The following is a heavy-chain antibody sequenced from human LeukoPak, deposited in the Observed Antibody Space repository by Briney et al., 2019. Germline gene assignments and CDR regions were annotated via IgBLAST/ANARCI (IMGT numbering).Heavy chain of an antibody. CDR1: GGSISRSRYY. D-gene: IGHD3-22*01. Sequence: SETLSLTCTVSGGSISRSRYYWGWIRQPPGKGLEWIGNIYYSGSTYYNPSLKSRVTISVDTSKNQFSLKLSSVTATDTAVYYCARQHYYDTSGYYSYWGQGTLVTVSS. CDR2: IYYSGST. V-gene: IGHV4-39*01. J-gene: IGHJ4*02. CDR3: ARQHYYDTSGYYSY.